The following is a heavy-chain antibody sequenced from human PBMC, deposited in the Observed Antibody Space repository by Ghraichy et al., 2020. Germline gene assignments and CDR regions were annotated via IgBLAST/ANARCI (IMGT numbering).Heavy chain of an antibody. Sequence: GGSLRLACEASGFTFSTYAMTWVRQAPGKGLEWVSGISGSGADTYYADSVKGRFTISRDNSKNMLYLQMNSLRAEDTAIYYCAKDGRYSNYNRNNWFDPWGQGTLVTVSS. V-gene: IGHV3-23*01. CDR1: GFTFSTYA. CDR2: ISGSGADT. J-gene: IGHJ5*02. D-gene: IGHD4-11*01. CDR3: AKDGRYSNYNRNNWFDP.